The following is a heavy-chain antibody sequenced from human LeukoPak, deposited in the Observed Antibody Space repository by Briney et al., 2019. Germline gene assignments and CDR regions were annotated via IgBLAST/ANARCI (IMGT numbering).Heavy chain of an antibody. CDR1: GGTFSSYA. J-gene: IGHJ4*02. D-gene: IGHD2-2*01. CDR3: ARAGGYCSSTSCYDRLDY. CDR2: IIPIFGTA. Sequence: ASVKVSCKASGGTFSSYAISWVRQAPGQGLECMGGIIPIFGTANYAQKFQGRVTITADKSTSTAYMELSSLRSEDTAVYYCARAGGYCSSTSCYDRLDYWGQGTLVTVSS. V-gene: IGHV1-69*06.